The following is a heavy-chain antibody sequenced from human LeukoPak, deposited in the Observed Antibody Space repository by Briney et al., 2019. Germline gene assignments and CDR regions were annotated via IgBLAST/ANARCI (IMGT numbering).Heavy chain of an antibody. CDR2: ISAYNGNT. V-gene: IGHV1-18*01. Sequence: ASVKVSCKVSGYTFTSYGISWVRQAPGQGLEWMGWISAYNGNTNYAQKLQGRVTMTTDTSTSTAYMELRSLRSDDTAVYYCARDLRGYGDYHFDYWGQGTLVTVSS. CDR3: ARDLRGYGDYHFDY. J-gene: IGHJ4*02. CDR1: GYTFTSYG. D-gene: IGHD4-17*01.